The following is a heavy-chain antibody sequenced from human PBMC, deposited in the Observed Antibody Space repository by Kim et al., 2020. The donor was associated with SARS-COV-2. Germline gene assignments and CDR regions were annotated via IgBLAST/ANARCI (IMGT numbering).Heavy chain of an antibody. J-gene: IGHJ5*02. V-gene: IGHV4-31*03. D-gene: IGHD3-10*01. CDR1: GGSISSGGYY. CDR2: IYYSGST. Sequence: SETLSLTCTVSGGSISSGGYYWSWIRQHPGKGLEWIGYIYYSGSTYYNPSLKSRVTISVDTSKNQFSLKLSSVTAADTAVYYCARTRWFGEPLMYWFDPWGQGTLVTVSS. CDR3: ARTRWFGEPLMYWFDP.